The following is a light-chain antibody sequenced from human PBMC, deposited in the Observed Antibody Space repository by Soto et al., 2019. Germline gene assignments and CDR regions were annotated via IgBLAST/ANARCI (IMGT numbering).Light chain of an antibody. V-gene: IGLV1-40*01. J-gene: IGLJ1*01. CDR1: NSNIGAGFA. Sequence: QSVLTQPPSVSGAPGQRVTISCTGSNSNIGAGFAVHWYQQLPGTAPKLLIHGNNNRPSGVPDRFSGSKSGTSASLAITGLQADDEADYYCHSYDSRLNCYVFGTGTKLTVL. CDR2: GNN. CDR3: HSYDSRLNCYV.